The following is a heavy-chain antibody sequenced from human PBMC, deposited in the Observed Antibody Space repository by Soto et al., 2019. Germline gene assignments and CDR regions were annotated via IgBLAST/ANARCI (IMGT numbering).Heavy chain of an antibody. CDR2: ISSRSSTI. V-gene: IGHV3-11*01. CDR3: ASGTNGAFFVY. CDR1: GFTFRDYY. Sequence: QVQLVESGGGLVKPGGSLRLSCAASGFTFRDYYMSWIRHAPGKGLEWVSYISSRSSTIFYADSVKGRFTISRDNVKNSLYLQMNSLRAEVTAVYYCASGTNGAFFVYWGQGILVTVSS. J-gene: IGHJ4*02. D-gene: IGHD2-8*01.